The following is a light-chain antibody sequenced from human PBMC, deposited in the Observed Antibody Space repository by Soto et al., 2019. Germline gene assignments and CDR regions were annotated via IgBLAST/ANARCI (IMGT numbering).Light chain of an antibody. CDR2: GAS. J-gene: IGKJ1*01. V-gene: IGKV3-20*01. Sequence: NQSPCTLSLSTGEGPTLSWGASQSVSSSYLAWYQPQNGQAPGLLIYGASSRATGIPDSFSGSAYGTDVNLTISRLETADFAVYYCQPYGRSPWTFGQGTNVDIK. CDR1: QSVSSSY. CDR3: QPYGRSPWT.